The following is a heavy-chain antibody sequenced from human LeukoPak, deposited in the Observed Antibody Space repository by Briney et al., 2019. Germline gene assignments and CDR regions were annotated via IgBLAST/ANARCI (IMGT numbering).Heavy chain of an antibody. CDR2: ISTNTGNP. J-gene: IGHJ1*01. CDR3: ARDYTLTVGTTSYFQH. V-gene: IGHV7-4-1*01. Sequence: ASVKVFCKASGYIFDIHAIIWVRQAPGQGLEFLGWISTNTGNPTYAQGFTGRFVFSLDTSVSTAYLQIRSLKAEDSAVYYCARDYTLTVGTTSYFQHWGQGTRVTVSS. D-gene: IGHD1-7*01. CDR1: GYIFDIHA.